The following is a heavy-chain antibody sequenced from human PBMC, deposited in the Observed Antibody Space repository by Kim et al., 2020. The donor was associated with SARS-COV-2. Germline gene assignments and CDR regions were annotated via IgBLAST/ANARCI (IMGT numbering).Heavy chain of an antibody. J-gene: IGHJ3*02. V-gene: IGHV4-4*07. Sequence: SETLSLTCTVSGGSISSYYWSWIRQPAGKGLEWIGRIYTSGSTNYNPSLKSRVTMSVDTSKNQFSLKLSSVTAADTAVYYCARWPGGYCSSTSCSDAFDIWGQGTMVTVSS. D-gene: IGHD2-2*03. CDR3: ARWPGGYCSSTSCSDAFDI. CDR1: GGSISSYY. CDR2: IYTSGST.